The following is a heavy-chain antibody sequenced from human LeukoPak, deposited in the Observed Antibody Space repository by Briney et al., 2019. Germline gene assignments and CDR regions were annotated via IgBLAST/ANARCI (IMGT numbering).Heavy chain of an antibody. V-gene: IGHV3-30*18. Sequence: GGSLRLSCAASGFTFSSYAMSWVRQAPGKGLAWVTVISYDGSNKYYADSVKGRFTISRDNSKNTLYLQMNSLRAEDAAVYYCAKCESLRSPQLWDYYYGMDVWGQGTTVTVSS. CDR1: GFTFSSYA. CDR3: AKCESLRSPQLWDYYYGMDV. D-gene: IGHD5-18*01. CDR2: ISYDGSNK. J-gene: IGHJ6*02.